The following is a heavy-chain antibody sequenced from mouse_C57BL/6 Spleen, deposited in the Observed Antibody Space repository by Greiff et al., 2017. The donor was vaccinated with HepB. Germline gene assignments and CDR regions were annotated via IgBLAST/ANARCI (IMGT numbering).Heavy chain of an antibody. J-gene: IGHJ2*01. Sequence: VKLMESGAELVRPGASVTLSCKASGYTFTDYEMHWVKQTPVHGLEWIGAIDPETGGTAYNQKFKGKAILTADKSSSTAYMELRSLTSEDSAVYYCTREGTTVVAPFDYWGQGTTLTVSS. CDR3: TREGTTVVAPFDY. V-gene: IGHV1-15*01. CDR1: GYTFTDYE. D-gene: IGHD1-1*01. CDR2: IDPETGGT.